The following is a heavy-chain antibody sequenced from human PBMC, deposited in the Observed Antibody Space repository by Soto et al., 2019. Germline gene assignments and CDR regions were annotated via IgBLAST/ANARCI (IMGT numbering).Heavy chain of an antibody. Sequence: QVQLVESGGGLVKPGGSLRLSCAASGFTFSDYYMSWIRQAPGKGLEWVSYISSSGSTIYYADSVKGRFTISRDNAKNFLYLPMNSLRAEDKGVDYCAEGNIVLVPAADFDYWGQGTLVTVSS. V-gene: IGHV3-11*01. CDR3: AEGNIVLVPAADFDY. J-gene: IGHJ4*02. D-gene: IGHD2-2*01. CDR1: GFTFSDYY. CDR2: ISSSGSTI.